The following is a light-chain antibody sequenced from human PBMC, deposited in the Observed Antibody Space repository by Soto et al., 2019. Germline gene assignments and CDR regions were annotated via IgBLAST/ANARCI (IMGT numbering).Light chain of an antibody. CDR2: KAS. J-gene: IGKJ1*01. CDR3: QQYNSYPST. Sequence: DIQMTQSPSALSASVGDRVSITCRASQSISSWLAWYQQKAGKAPKLLIYKASSLESGVPSRFSGSGSGAEFTLTISSLQPDDFATYYCQQYNSYPSTFGQGTKVEIK. CDR1: QSISSW. V-gene: IGKV1-5*03.